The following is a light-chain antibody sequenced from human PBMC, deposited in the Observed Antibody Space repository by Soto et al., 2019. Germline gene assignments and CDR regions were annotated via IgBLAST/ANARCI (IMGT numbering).Light chain of an antibody. V-gene: IGLV2-14*01. J-gene: IGLJ2*01. CDR3: SSYTSSGTFVV. CDR2: EVS. CDR1: SSDIGGYKY. Sequence: QSVLTQPASVSGSPGQSITISCTGTSSDIGGYKYVSWYQQHPDKAPKLMISEVSSRPSGVSNRFSGSKSGNTASLTISGLQAADEATYYCSSYTSSGTFVVFGGGTKLTVL.